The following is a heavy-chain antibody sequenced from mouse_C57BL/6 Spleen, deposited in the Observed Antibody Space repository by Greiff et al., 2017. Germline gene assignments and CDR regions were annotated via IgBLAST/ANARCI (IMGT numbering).Heavy chain of an antibody. CDR1: GFNIKDDY. CDR2: IGPANGET. V-gene: IGHV14-4*01. Sequence: VQLQQSGAELVRPGASVKLSCTASGFNIKDDYMHWVKQRPEQGLEGIGWIGPANGETEYASKFQGNATITADASSTTAYLQLSSRTSEDTAVYYWTTPEDYYGNKYCEVWGTGTTVTVAS. D-gene: IGHD1-1*01. CDR3: TTPEDYYGNKYCEV. J-gene: IGHJ1*03.